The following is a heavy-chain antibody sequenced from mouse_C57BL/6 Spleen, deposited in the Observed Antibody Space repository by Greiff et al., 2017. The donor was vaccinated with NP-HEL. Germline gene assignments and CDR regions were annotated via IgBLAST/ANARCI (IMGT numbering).Heavy chain of an antibody. V-gene: IGHV6-3*01. CDR3: TNWDVGFAY. Sequence: EVQLQESGGGLVQPGGSMKLSCVASGFTFSNYWMNWVRQSPEKGLEWVAQIRLKSDNYATNYAESVKGRFTISRDDSKSSVYLQMNNLRAEDTGIYYCTNWDVGFAYWGQGTLVTVSA. J-gene: IGHJ3*01. CDR2: IRLKSDNYAT. CDR1: GFTFSNYW. D-gene: IGHD4-1*01.